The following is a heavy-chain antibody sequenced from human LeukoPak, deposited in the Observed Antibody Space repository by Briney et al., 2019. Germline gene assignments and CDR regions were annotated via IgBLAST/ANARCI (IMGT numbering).Heavy chain of an antibody. J-gene: IGHJ4*02. CDR1: GESFGGYY. Sequence: SETLSLTCAVYGESFGGYYWSWIRQPPGKGLEWIGEINHSGTTNYNPSLKSRVTISVDTSKNQLSLKVRSVTAADTGVYYCAQLGSAWSEADYWGQGTLVTVSS. CDR3: AQLGSAWSEADY. D-gene: IGHD6-19*01. CDR2: INHSGTT. V-gene: IGHV4-34*01.